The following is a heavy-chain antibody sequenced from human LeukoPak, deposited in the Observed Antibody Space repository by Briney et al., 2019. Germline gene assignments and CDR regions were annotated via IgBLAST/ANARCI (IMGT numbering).Heavy chain of an antibody. CDR2: ISGSGGST. CDR3: AISPLMVRGVIVDY. D-gene: IGHD3-10*01. J-gene: IGHJ4*02. V-gene: IGHV3-23*01. Sequence: PGGSLRLSCAASGFTFSSYAMSWVRQAPGDGLEWVSAISGSGGSTYYADSVKGRFTISRDSSKNTLYLQMNSLRAEDTAVYYCAISPLMVRGVIVDYWGQGTLVTVSS. CDR1: GFTFSSYA.